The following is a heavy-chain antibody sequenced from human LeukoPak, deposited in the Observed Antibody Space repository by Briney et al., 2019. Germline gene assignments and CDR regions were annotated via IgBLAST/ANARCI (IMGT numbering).Heavy chain of an antibody. V-gene: IGHV4-34*01. D-gene: IGHD3-22*01. Sequence: SETLSLTCAVYGGSFSGYYWSWIRQPPGKGLEWIGEINHSGSTNYNPSLKSRVTISVDTSKNQFSLKLSSVTAADTAVYYCARSRRGLVVITPFDYWGQGTLATVSS. CDR2: INHSGST. CDR3: ARSRRGLVVITPFDY. CDR1: GGSFSGYY. J-gene: IGHJ4*02.